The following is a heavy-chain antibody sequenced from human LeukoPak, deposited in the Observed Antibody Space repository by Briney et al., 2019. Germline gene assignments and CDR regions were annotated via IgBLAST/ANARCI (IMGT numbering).Heavy chain of an antibody. CDR2: IYYSGST. J-gene: IGHJ5*02. V-gene: IGHV4-39*01. Sequence: SETLSLTCTVSGGSISSSSYYWGWIRQPPGKGLEWIGSIYYSGSTYYSPSLKSRVTISVDTSKNQFSLKLSSVTAADTAVYYCARHRSEMPSYNWFDPWGQGTLVTVSS. CDR3: ARHRSEMPSYNWFDP. D-gene: IGHD5-24*01. CDR1: GGSISSSSYY.